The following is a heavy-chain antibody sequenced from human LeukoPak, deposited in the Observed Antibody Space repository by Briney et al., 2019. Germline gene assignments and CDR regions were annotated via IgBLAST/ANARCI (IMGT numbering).Heavy chain of an antibody. CDR3: ARGRHLYSYAYDYYMDV. CDR1: GFTFSSYS. CDR2: ISSSSSYI. J-gene: IGHJ6*03. Sequence: SGGSLRLSCAASGFTFSSYSMNWVRQAPGKGLEWVSSISSSSSYIYYADSVKGRFTISRDNAKNSLYLQVDSLRAEDTAVYYCARGRHLYSYAYDYYMDVWGKGTTVTISS. V-gene: IGHV3-21*01. D-gene: IGHD5-18*01.